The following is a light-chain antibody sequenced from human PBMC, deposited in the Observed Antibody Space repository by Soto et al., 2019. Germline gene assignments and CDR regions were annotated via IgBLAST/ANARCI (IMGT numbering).Light chain of an antibody. CDR2: DVT. J-gene: IGLJ1*01. CDR1: SSDVGGYNY. V-gene: IGLV2-11*01. CDR3: SSHAGSSVL. Sequence: PRSGCGTPEKKVTISCTGTSSDVGGYNYVSWYQQHPGKAPKLMIYDVTTRPSGVPDRFSGSKSGNTASLTISGLQAEDEADYYCSSHAGSSVLFGTGTKV.